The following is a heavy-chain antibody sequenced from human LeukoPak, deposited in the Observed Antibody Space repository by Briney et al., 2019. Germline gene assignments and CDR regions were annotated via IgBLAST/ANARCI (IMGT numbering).Heavy chain of an antibody. V-gene: IGHV4-39*01. D-gene: IGHD6-19*01. CDR3: ARHDGIAVAGTPFDY. Sequence: SETLSRTCTVSGGSISSSSYYWGWIRQPPGKGLEWIGSIYYSGSTYYNPSLKSRVTISVDTSKNQFSLKLSSVTAADTAVYYCARHDGIAVAGTPFDYWGQGTLVTVSS. J-gene: IGHJ4*02. CDR2: IYYSGST. CDR1: GGSISSSSYY.